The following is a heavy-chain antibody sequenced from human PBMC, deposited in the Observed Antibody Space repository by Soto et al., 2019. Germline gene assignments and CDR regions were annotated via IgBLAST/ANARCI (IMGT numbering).Heavy chain of an antibody. J-gene: IGHJ3*02. CDR3: ARDRSSSWYHDAFDI. Sequence: SETLSLTCTVSGGSISSGGYYWSWIRQHPGKGLEWIGYIYYSGSTYYNPSLKSRVTISVDTSKNQFSLKLSSVTAADTAVYYCARDRSSSWYHDAFDIWGQGTMVTVSS. CDR2: IYYSGST. D-gene: IGHD6-13*01. V-gene: IGHV4-31*03. CDR1: GGSISSGGYY.